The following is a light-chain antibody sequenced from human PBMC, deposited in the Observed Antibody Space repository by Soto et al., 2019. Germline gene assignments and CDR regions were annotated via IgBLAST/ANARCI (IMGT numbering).Light chain of an antibody. J-gene: IGLJ2*01. CDR1: SSNIGAGYD. Sequence: QSVLTQPPSVSGAPGQRVTISCTGSSSNIGAGYDVHWYQRIPGTTPKLLIYGYNNRPSGVPDRFSGSKSGTSASLAITGLQAEDEADYYCQSYDNSPSAFVVFGGGTKLTVL. CDR2: GYN. CDR3: QSYDNSPSAFVV. V-gene: IGLV1-40*01.